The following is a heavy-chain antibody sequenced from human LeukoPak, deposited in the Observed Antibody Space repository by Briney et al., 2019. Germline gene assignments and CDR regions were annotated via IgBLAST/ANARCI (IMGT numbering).Heavy chain of an antibody. Sequence: ASVKVSCKASGYTFSNFGINWVRQAPGQGLEWMGWISGNNDNPNYGQKLQGRFTVTTDSSTNTAYMELRNLRLDDAAVYYCARDGTSTDDYWGQGTLVTVSS. CDR3: ARDGTSTDDY. J-gene: IGHJ4*02. V-gene: IGHV1-18*01. CDR2: ISGNNDNP. D-gene: IGHD2-2*01. CDR1: GYTFSNFG.